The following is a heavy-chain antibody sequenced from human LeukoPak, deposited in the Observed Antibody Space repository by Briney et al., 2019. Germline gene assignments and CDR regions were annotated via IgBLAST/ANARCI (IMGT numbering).Heavy chain of an antibody. CDR1: GFTFSNYA. CDR3: AREFGVGATN. V-gene: IGHV3-21*01. Sequence: GGSLRLSCAASGFTFSNYAMNWVRQAPGKGLEWVSSIRSGSTYIYYSDSVKGRFTISTDTAKNSLYLQMNSLRAEDTAVYYCAREFGVGATNWGQGTLVTVSS. J-gene: IGHJ4*02. D-gene: IGHD1-26*01. CDR2: IRSGSTYI.